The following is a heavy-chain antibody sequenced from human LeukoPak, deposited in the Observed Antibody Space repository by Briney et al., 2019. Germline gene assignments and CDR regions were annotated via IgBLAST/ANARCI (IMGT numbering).Heavy chain of an antibody. CDR2: INPNSGGT. CDR3: ARARDDQQWLVEFAFDI. J-gene: IGHJ3*02. D-gene: IGHD6-19*01. V-gene: IGHV1-2*02. CDR1: GYTFTGYY. Sequence: ASVKVSCKASGYTFTGYYMHWVRQAPGQGLEWMGWINPNSGGTNYAQKFQGRVTMTRDTSISTAYMELSRLRSDDTAVYYCARARDDQQWLVEFAFDIWGQGTMATVSS.